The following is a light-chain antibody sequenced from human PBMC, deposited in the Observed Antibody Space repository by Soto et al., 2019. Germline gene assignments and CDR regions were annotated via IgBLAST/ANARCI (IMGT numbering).Light chain of an antibody. CDR3: QQYYDYPPLI. CDR1: RNINRK. J-gene: IGKJ4*01. V-gene: IGKV3-15*01. Sequence: EIVMTQSPATLSVSPGERATLSCRASRNINRKLAWYQQEPGQAPRLLISGASTRATGIPARFSGSGSGTEFTLTISSPQSEDFAVYYCQQYYDYPPLIFGGGTKVEIK. CDR2: GAS.